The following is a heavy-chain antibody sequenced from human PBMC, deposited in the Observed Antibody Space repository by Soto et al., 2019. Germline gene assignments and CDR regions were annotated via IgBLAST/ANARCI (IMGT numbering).Heavy chain of an antibody. J-gene: IGHJ6*02. CDR3: ARQDSSGYYYYGVDV. V-gene: IGHV5-51*01. D-gene: IGHD3-22*01. CDR2: IYPGDSAT. Sequence: EVQLVQSRAEVKKPGESLMISCKGSGYNFINYWIGWVRQMPGKGLEWMGIIYPGDSATRYSPSFQGQVTISADKSISNAYLQWKSLKASDTAMYFCARQDSSGYYYYGVDVWGQGTTVTVSS. CDR1: GYNFINYW.